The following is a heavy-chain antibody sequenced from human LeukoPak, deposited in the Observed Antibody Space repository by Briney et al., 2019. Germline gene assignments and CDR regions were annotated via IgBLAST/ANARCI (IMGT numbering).Heavy chain of an antibody. V-gene: IGHV1-2*02. CDR3: GIKRIRGNPFDY. D-gene: IGHD3-10*01. CDR2: FHPSSGGA. Sequence: GASVAVSFKVSAYTFTDYYVHWVRQATGQGLEWMGWFHPSSGGAGYAQRFQGRVTMTRDTSISTAYMQLTRLTSDDTALYYCGIKRIRGNPFDYWGQGTLVTVSS. J-gene: IGHJ4*02. CDR1: AYTFTDYY.